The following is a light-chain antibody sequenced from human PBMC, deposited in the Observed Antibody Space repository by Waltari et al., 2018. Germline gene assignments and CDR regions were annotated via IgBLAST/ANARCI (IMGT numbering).Light chain of an antibody. CDR2: YTN. J-gene: IGKJ2*03. CDR3: LQYNSLPYS. CDR1: QGINNY. V-gene: IGKV1-17*01. Sequence: DIQMTQSPSSLSASVGDRVTITCRASQGINNYLNWFQQKPGKAPKLLIYYTNDLESGVPSRFSGSGSGTEFTLIISSLQPEDFATYYCLQYNSLPYSFGQGTKVEIK.